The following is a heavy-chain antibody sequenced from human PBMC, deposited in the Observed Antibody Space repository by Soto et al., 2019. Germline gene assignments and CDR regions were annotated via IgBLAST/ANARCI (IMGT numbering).Heavy chain of an antibody. V-gene: IGHV1-8*01. CDR1: GYTFTSYD. CDR2: MNPNSGNT. J-gene: IGHJ3*02. CDR3: ARVMVRGPDAFDI. D-gene: IGHD3-10*01. Sequence: ASVKVSCKAAGYTFTSYDINWVRQATGQGLEWMGWMNPNSGNTGYAQKFQGRVTMTRNTSISTAYMELSSLRSEDTAVYYCARVMVRGPDAFDIWGQGTMVTVSS.